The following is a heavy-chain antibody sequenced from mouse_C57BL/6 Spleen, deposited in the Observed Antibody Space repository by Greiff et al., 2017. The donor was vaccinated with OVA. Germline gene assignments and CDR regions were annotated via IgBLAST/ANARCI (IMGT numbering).Heavy chain of an antibody. V-gene: IGHV1-22*01. CDR3: ASPIYYGNSFYAMDY. CDR2: INPNNGGT. Sequence: VQLQQSGPELVKPGASVKMSCKASGYTFTDYNMHWVKQSHGKSLEWIGYINPNNGGTSYNQKFKGKATLTVNKSSSTAYMELRSLTSEDSAVYYCASPIYYGNSFYAMDYWGQGTSVTVSS. D-gene: IGHD2-1*01. J-gene: IGHJ4*01. CDR1: GYTFTDYN.